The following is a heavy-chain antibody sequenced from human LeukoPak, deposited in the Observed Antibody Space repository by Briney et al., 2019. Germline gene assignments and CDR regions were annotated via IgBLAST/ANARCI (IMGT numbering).Heavy chain of an antibody. CDR2: IYYSGST. CDR1: GGSISSSSYY. V-gene: IGHV4-39*01. Sequence: PSETLSLTCTVSGGSISSSSYYWGWIRQPPGKGLEWIGSIYYSGSTYYNPSLKSRVTISVDTSKNQFSLKLSSVTAADTAVYYCARRRVEMATISYYFDYWGQGTQVTVSS. D-gene: IGHD5-24*01. J-gene: IGHJ4*02. CDR3: ARRRVEMATISYYFDY.